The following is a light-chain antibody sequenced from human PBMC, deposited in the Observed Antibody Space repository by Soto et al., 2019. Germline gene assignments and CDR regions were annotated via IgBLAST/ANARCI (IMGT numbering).Light chain of an antibody. CDR3: QQSYSTLIFT. CDR2: AAS. V-gene: IGKV1-39*01. Sequence: DIPMTQSPSSLSASVGDRVTITCRASQSISSYLNWCQQKPGKAPKLLIYAASSLQSGVPSRFSGSGSGTDFTLTISSLQPEDFATYYCQQSYSTLIFTFGPGTKVDIK. J-gene: IGKJ3*01. CDR1: QSISSY.